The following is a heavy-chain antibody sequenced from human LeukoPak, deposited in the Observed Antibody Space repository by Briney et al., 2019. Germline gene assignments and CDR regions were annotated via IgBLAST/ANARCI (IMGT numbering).Heavy chain of an antibody. D-gene: IGHD5-12*01. J-gene: IGHJ4*02. CDR1: GFTFTGYY. Sequence: ASVKVSCKASGFTFTGYYMHWVRQAPGQGPEWMGWINLNSGNTMYAQKFQGRVSMTRDTSISTTYMELSRLRSDDTAIYFCARSDLATITAGPFEYWGQGTLVAVSS. V-gene: IGHV1-2*02. CDR3: ARSDLATITAGPFEY. CDR2: INLNSGNT.